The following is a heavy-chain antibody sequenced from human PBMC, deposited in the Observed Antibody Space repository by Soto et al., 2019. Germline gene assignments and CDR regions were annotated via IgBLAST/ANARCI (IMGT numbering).Heavy chain of an antibody. CDR2: ISAYNGNT. J-gene: IGHJ4*02. CDR3: ARDRRGGGSYSLSGY. D-gene: IGHD1-26*01. CDR1: GYTFTSYG. Sequence: QVQLVQSGAEVRKPGASVKVSCKASGYTFTSYGISWVRQAPGQGLEWMGWISAYNGNTNYAQKLQGRVTMTTDTSTSTAYMELRSLRSDDTAVYYCARDRRGGGSYSLSGYWGQGTLVTVSS. V-gene: IGHV1-18*01.